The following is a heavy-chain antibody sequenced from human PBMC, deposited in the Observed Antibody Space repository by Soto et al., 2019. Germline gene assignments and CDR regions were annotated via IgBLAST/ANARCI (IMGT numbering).Heavy chain of an antibody. CDR2: IYYSWST. Sequence: QVQLQESGPGLVKPSQTLSLTCSVSGGSISSGGYYWSWIRQHPGKGLEWIGYIYYSWSTHYNPSLKRRFTKSLDTSKHQFALKLSSVTAAETAVYYCARARSSSDAFDIWGQGTMVTVSS. V-gene: IGHV4-31*02. CDR1: GGSISSGGYY. D-gene: IGHD6-6*01. CDR3: ARARSSSDAFDI. J-gene: IGHJ3*02.